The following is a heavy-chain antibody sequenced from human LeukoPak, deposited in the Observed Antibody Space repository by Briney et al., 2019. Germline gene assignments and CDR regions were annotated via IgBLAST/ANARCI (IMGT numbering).Heavy chain of an antibody. V-gene: IGHV3-7*01. Sequence: GGSLRLSCAASGFTFSSSWMSWVRQAPGKGLEWVANIKEDGSEKYYVDSVKGRVTISRDNAKNSLYLQMNSLRAEDTAVYYCARSTRPPWGQGTLVTVSS. D-gene: IGHD1-1*01. J-gene: IGHJ5*02. CDR1: GFTFSSSW. CDR2: IKEDGSEK. CDR3: ARSTRPP.